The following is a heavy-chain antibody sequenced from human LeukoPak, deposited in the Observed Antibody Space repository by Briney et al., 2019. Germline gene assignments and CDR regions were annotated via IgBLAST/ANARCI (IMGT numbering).Heavy chain of an antibody. CDR1: GGSISSSSYY. D-gene: IGHD5-24*01. V-gene: IGHV4-39*01. CDR3: ARQDGFLDY. J-gene: IGHJ4*02. CDR2: IYYSGST. Sequence: SETLSLTCPVSGGSISSSSYYWGWIRQPPGKGLEWIGSIYYSGSTYYNPSLKSRVTISVDTSKNQFSLKLSSVTAADTAVYYCARQDGFLDYWGQGTLVTVSS.